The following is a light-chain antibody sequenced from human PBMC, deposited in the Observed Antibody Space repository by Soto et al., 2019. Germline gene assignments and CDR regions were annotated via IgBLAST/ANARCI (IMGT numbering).Light chain of an antibody. CDR1: QGIRND. Sequence: AMEMTQSPSSLSVSVGDRVTITCRASQGIRNDLCGYQQKTGKAPKLLLYAASSMKSGVPSRFSGSGSGTDFTLTISSLQPEDFATYYCLQDYNYPFTFGGGTQVEIK. V-gene: IGKV1-6*01. CDR2: AAS. J-gene: IGKJ4*02. CDR3: LQDYNYPFT.